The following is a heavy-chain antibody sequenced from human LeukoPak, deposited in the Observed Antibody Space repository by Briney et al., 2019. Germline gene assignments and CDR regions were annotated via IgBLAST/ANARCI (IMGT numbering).Heavy chain of an antibody. CDR1: GGSISRYY. V-gene: IGHV4-59*08. D-gene: IGHD2-15*01. CDR3: ARQSCSGGSCYPRPYWYFDL. CDR2: IYYSGST. Sequence: SETLSLTCTVSGGSISRYYWSWIRQPPGKGLEWIGYIYYSGSTNYNPSLKSRVTISVDTSKNQFSLKLSSVTAADTAVYYCARQSCSGGSCYPRPYWYFDLWGRGTLVTVSS. J-gene: IGHJ2*01.